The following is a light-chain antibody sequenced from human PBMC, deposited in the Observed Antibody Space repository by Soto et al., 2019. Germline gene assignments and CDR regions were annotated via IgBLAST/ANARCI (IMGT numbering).Light chain of an antibody. CDR3: QQYHTYSWT. CDR2: KAS. CDR1: QTIGSW. V-gene: IGKV1-5*03. Sequence: DIQMTQSPSTLSGSVGDRVTITCRASQTIGSWLAWYQQKPGKPPKLLIYKASSLETGVPPRFTGSGSGTEFTLTISSLQVDDFATYYCQQYHTYSWTCGLGTKVDIK. J-gene: IGKJ1*01.